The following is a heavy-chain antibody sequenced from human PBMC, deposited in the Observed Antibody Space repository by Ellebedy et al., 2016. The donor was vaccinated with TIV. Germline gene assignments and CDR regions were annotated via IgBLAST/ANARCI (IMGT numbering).Heavy chain of an antibody. CDR3: GLTTVVTPHWDFDY. V-gene: IGHV3-15*07. CDR1: GFTFSNAW. D-gene: IGHD4-23*01. CDR2: IKSKTDGGTT. Sequence: GESLKISXAASGFTFSNAWMNWVRQAPGKGLEWVGRIKSKTDGGTTDYAAPVKGRFTISRDDSKNTLYLQMNSLKTEDTAVYYRGLTTVVTPHWDFDYWGQGTLVTVSS. J-gene: IGHJ4*02.